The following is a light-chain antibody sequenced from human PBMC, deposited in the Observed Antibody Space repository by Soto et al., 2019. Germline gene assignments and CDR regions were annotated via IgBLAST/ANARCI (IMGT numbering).Light chain of an antibody. J-gene: IGKJ4*01. CDR2: DAS. V-gene: IGKV3-15*01. Sequence: EIVMTQSPATLSVSPGERATLSCSASQSVSTDLAWYQRRPGQAPSLLMYDASTRTTGIPARFSGGGSGTEFTLTISNLQSEDLAVYYCQKYNNWPLTFGGGTKGEI. CDR3: QKYNNWPLT. CDR1: QSVSTD.